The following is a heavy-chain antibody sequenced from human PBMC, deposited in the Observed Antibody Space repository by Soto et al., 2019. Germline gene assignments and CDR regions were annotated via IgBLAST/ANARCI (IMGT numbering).Heavy chain of an antibody. V-gene: IGHV3-23*01. CDR2: IPGSGGST. CDR1: GFTFSNYD. Sequence: HPWGSRRLSCAASGFTFSNYDMSWVRQSPWKWMEWVSAIPGSGGSTYYAGSVKGRFTISRDNSKNTLYLQMNNLRVEDTAVYYCAKIGTSSSVSLPLVLLDYWGQGALVTVSS. J-gene: IGHJ4*02. D-gene: IGHD6-6*01. CDR3: AKIGTSSSVSLPLVLLDY.